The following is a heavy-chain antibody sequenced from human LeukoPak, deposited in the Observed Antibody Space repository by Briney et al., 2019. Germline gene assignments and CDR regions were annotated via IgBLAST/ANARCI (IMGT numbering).Heavy chain of an antibody. CDR2: MNPNSANT. D-gene: IGHD3-3*01. V-gene: IGHV1-8*03. CDR3: ARGSMYDFWSGYYEEAARDAFDI. J-gene: IGHJ3*02. Sequence: ASAKVSCKASGYTFTSYDINWVRQATGQGLEWMGWMNPNSANTGYAQKFQGRVTITRNTSISTAYMELSSLRSEDTAVYYCARGSMYDFWSGYYEEAARDAFDIWGQGTMVTVSS. CDR1: GYTFTSYD.